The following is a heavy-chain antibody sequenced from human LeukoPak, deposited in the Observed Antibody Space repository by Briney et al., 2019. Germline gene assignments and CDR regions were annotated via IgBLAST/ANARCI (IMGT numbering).Heavy chain of an antibody. CDR2: INSDGSST. V-gene: IGHV3-74*01. Sequence: GGSLRLSCAASGFTFSSYAMSWVRQAPGKGLVWVSRINSDGSSTIYADSVKGRFTISRDNAKNTLYLQMNSLRAEDTAVYYCARGSSAWYGLDFDYWGQGTLVTVSS. J-gene: IGHJ4*02. D-gene: IGHD6-19*01. CDR3: ARGSSAWYGLDFDY. CDR1: GFTFSSYA.